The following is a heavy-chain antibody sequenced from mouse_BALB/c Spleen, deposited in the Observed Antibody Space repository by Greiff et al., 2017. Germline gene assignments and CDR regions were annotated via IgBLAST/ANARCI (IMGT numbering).Heavy chain of an antibody. D-gene: IGHD2-10*01. V-gene: IGHV14-3*02. CDR3: ARTSYYGNYVGDY. CDR1: GFNIKDTY. Sequence: VQLKESGAELVKPGASVKLSCTASGFNIKDTYMHWVKQSPEQGLEWIGRIDPANGNTKYDPKFQGKATITADTSSNTAYLQLSSLTSEDTAVYYCARTSYYGNYVGDYWGQGTTLTVSS. CDR2: IDPANGNT. J-gene: IGHJ2*01.